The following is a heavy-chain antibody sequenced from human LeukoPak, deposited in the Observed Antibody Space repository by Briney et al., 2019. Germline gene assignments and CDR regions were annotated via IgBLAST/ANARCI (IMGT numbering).Heavy chain of an antibody. CDR1: GYTFTSYG. J-gene: IGHJ4*02. D-gene: IGHD3-22*01. CDR3: ARAPPIDDSSGYYIYY. Sequence: ASVKVSCKASGYTFTSYGISWVRQAPGQGLEWMGWISAYNGNTNYAQKLQGRVTMTTDTSTSTAYTELRSLRPDDTAVYYCARAPPIDDSSGYYIYYWGQGTLVTVSS. CDR2: ISAYNGNT. V-gene: IGHV1-18*01.